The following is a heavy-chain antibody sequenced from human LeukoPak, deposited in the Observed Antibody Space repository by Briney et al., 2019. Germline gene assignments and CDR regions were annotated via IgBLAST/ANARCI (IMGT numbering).Heavy chain of an antibody. J-gene: IGHJ3*02. CDR2: IYYSGST. CDR3: ARGCCGADAFDI. CDR1: GGSISSYY. V-gene: IGHV4-59*01. D-gene: IGHD2-21*01. Sequence: SETLFLTCTVSGGSISSYYWSWIRQPPGKGLEWIGYIYYSGSTNYNPSLKSRVTISVDTSKNQFSLKLSSVTAADTAVYYCARGCCGADAFDIWGQGTMVTVSS.